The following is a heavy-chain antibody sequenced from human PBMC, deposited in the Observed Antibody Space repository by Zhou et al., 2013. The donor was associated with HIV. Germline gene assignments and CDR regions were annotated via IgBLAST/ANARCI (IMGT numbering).Heavy chain of an antibody. CDR3: ARGDGLDWNRLAARYFDY. Sequence: QVQLVQSGAEVKKPGSSVKVSCKASGGTFSSYAISWVRQAPGQGLEWMGGIIPIFGTANYAQKFQGRVTITTDESTSTAYMELRSLRSDDTAVYYCARGDGLDWNRLAARYFDYWGQGTLVTVSS. CDR2: IIPIFGTA. CDR1: GGTFSSYA. V-gene: IGHV1-69*05. D-gene: IGHD1-1*01. J-gene: IGHJ4*02.